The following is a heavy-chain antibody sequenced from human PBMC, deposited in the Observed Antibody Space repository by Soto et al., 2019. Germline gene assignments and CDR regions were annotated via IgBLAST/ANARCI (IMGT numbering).Heavy chain of an antibody. D-gene: IGHD3-10*01. V-gene: IGHV3-23*01. CDR1: GFTFRSYA. CDR3: AKASGSYYNPLGF. Sequence: GGSLRFSCAASGFTFRSYAMSWVRQAPGKGLEWVSAISSSGANTHYADSAKGRFTISSDNSKNTLYLQMNSLRAEDTALYYCAKASGSYYNPLGFWGLGTLVTVSS. J-gene: IGHJ4*02. CDR2: ISSSGANT.